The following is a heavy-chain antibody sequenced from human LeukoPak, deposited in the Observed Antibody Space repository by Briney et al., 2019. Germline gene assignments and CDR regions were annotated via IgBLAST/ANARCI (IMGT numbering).Heavy chain of an antibody. V-gene: IGHV3-11*04. CDR1: GITFSDYY. J-gene: IGHJ6*03. CDR2: ISSSGSTI. D-gene: IGHD3-16*01. CDR3: AKRPRAENYDYVWGSSSYSYYMDV. Sequence: GGSLRLSCAASGITFSDYYMSWIRQAPGKGLEWVSYISSSGSTIYYADSVKGRFTISRDNSKNTLYLQMNSLRTEDTAVYYCAKRPRAENYDYVWGSSSYSYYMDVWGKGTTVTISS.